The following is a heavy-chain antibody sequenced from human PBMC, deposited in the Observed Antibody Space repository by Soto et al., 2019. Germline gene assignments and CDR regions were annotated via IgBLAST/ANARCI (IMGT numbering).Heavy chain of an antibody. CDR2: IKSKTDGGTT. D-gene: IGHD3-22*01. V-gene: IGHV3-15*01. Sequence: GGSLRLSCAASGFTFSNAWMSWVRQAPGKGLEWVDRIKSKTDGGTTDYAAPVKGRFTISRDDSKNTLYLQMNSLKTEDTAVYYCTTGTYYYDSSGYYYFDYWGQGTLVTVSS. J-gene: IGHJ4*02. CDR3: TTGTYYYDSSGYYYFDY. CDR1: GFTFSNAW.